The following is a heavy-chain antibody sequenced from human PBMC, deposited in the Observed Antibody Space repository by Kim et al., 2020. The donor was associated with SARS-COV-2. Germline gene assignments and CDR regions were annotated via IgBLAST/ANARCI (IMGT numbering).Heavy chain of an antibody. D-gene: IGHD3-10*01. CDR1: GFTVSNKH. Sequence: GGSLRLSCAASGFTVSNKHMAWVRLAPGKGLEWVSGVYSDGTTYYVDSVKGRFTISRDTSKNTLSLLLNSLRAEDTTVYYCARGYQYDSGPLNFDYWGQGTLVTVSP. V-gene: IGHV3-66*01. CDR3: ARGYQYDSGPLNFDY. J-gene: IGHJ4*02. CDR2: VYSDGTT.